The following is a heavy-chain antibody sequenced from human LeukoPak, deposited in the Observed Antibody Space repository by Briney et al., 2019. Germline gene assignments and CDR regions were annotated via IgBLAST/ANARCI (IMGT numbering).Heavy chain of an antibody. J-gene: IGHJ4*02. CDR2: IYYSGST. CDR3: ARVPTYYYDSSGYYFGPEIDY. V-gene: IGHV4-61*01. Sequence: PSETLSLTCTVSGGSVSSGSYYWSWIRQPPGKGLEWIGYIYYSGSTNYHPSLKSRVTISVDTSKNQFSLKLSSVTAADTAVYYCARVPTYYYDSSGYYFGPEIDYWGQGTLVTVSS. D-gene: IGHD3-22*01. CDR1: GGSVSSGSYY.